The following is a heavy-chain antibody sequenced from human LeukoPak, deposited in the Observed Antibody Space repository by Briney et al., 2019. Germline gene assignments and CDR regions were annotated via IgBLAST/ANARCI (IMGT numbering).Heavy chain of an antibody. CDR2: IYYSGST. CDR1: GGSISSYY. Sequence: SETLSLTCTVSGGSISSYYWSWTRQPPGKGLEWIGYIYYSGSTNYNPSLKSRVAISVDTSKNQFSLKLSSVTAADTAVYYCARGYSYGGAYYFDYWGQGTLVTVSS. V-gene: IGHV4-59*01. J-gene: IGHJ4*02. CDR3: ARGYSYGGAYYFDY. D-gene: IGHD5-18*01.